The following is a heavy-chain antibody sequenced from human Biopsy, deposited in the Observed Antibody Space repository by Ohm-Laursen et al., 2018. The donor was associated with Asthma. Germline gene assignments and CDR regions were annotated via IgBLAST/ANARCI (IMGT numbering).Heavy chain of an antibody. Sequence: SSVKVSCKSLGGTFKTYVIGWVGQAPGQGLEWMGGINSVFGTTTYPQKFQDRVTITADDSTSTVYMELSSLRSEDTAVYYCARKAGSCISRTCYSLDFWGQGTLVTVSS. V-gene: IGHV1-69*01. CDR1: GGTFKTYV. CDR2: INSVFGTT. D-gene: IGHD2-2*01. J-gene: IGHJ4*02. CDR3: ARKAGSCISRTCYSLDF.